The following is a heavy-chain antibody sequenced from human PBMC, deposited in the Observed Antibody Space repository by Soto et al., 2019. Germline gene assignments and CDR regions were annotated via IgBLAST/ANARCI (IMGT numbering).Heavy chain of an antibody. CDR2: ISSSGGTI. D-gene: IGHD2-15*01. Sequence: GGSLSLSCAVSGFTFSTYNMNWVRQAPGKGLEWVSYISSSGGTIYYADSVKGRFTISRDNAKNSLYLQMDSLRAEDTAVYYCARVSQCSGGSCYHSDYWGQGT. CDR1: GFTFSTYN. J-gene: IGHJ4*02. V-gene: IGHV3-48*01. CDR3: ARVSQCSGGSCYHSDY.